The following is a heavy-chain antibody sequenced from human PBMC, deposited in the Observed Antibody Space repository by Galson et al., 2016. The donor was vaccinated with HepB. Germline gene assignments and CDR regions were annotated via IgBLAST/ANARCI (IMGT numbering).Heavy chain of an antibody. CDR2: IKSYGGST. J-gene: IGHJ4*02. Sequence: SLRLSCAVSGITFSSYAMSWVRQAPGKGPEWVSTIKSYGGSTDYADDVQGRFTISRDDSKSTLYLQMNSLRAKDTAVYYCAKEALTGGWFNYWGQGTLLPVSS. V-gene: IGHV3-23*01. CDR3: AKEALTGGWFNY. CDR1: GITFSSYA. D-gene: IGHD6-19*01.